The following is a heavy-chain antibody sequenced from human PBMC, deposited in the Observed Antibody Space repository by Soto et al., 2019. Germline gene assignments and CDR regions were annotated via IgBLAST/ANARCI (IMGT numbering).Heavy chain of an antibody. V-gene: IGHV4-39*01. CDR3: VSQRTSVLTQAYFHY. D-gene: IGHD2-8*01. CDR2: VYYSGRS. CDR1: GGSVSNINYY. J-gene: IGHJ4*02. Sequence: TQSLTCTVSGGSVSNINYYRGWIRQSPGKGLEWIGSVYYSGRSYSKSSVKSRVTISVDTSKNQFSLNLNSVTASDTAVYYCVSQRTSVLTQAYFHYWGPGALVTVSS.